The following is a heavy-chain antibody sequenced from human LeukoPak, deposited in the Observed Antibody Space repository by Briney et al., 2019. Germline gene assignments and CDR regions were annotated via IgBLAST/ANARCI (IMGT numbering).Heavy chain of an antibody. J-gene: IGHJ4*02. D-gene: IGHD4/OR15-4a*01. Sequence: SQTLSLTCAVSGGSISSGGYSWSWIRQPPGKGLEWIGYIYHSGSTYYNPSLKSRVTISVDRSKNQFSLKLSSVTAADTAVYYCARAVLNYFDYWGQGTLVTVSS. CDR1: GGSISSGGYS. V-gene: IGHV4-30-2*01. CDR2: IYHSGST. CDR3: ARAVLNYFDY.